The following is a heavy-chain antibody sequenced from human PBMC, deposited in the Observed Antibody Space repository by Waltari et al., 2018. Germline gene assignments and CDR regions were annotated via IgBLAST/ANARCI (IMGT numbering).Heavy chain of an antibody. V-gene: IGHV4-34*01. CDR3: ARHQRRSSGRSFDY. CDR2: INHSGST. D-gene: IGHD6-19*01. Sequence: QVQLQESGPGLVKPSETLSLTCAVYGGSFSGYYWSWIRQPPGKGLEWIGEINHSGSTNYNPSLKSRVTISVDTSKNQFSLKLSSVTAADTAVYYCARHQRRSSGRSFDYWGQGTLVTVSS. J-gene: IGHJ4*02. CDR1: GGSFSGYY.